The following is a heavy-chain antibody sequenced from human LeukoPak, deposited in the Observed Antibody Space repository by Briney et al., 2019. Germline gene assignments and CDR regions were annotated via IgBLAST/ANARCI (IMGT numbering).Heavy chain of an antibody. CDR2: ISKDGGTT. V-gene: IGHV3-74*03. J-gene: IGHJ4*02. CDR3: VRASGYLHDFDF. CDR1: GLSFSKYR. D-gene: IGHD3-3*01. Sequence: PGGSLRLSCEASGLSFSKYRMHWVRQAPGKGLLWVAFISKDGGTTTYVDSVRDRFTISRDNSKNILFLQMNSLKSEDTAMYYCVRASGYLHDFDFWGQGTLVTVSS.